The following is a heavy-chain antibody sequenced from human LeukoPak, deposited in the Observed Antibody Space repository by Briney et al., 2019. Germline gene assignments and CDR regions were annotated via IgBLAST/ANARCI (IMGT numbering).Heavy chain of an antibody. Sequence: WETLSLTCTVSGGYISSYYWSWIRQPPGKGLEWIGYIFSSGCTNYNPSLKSRVNISVDTSKTQFSLKLSSVTAADTAVYFCALGDCSSTSCYVFDYWGQGTLVTVSS. CDR3: ALGDCSSTSCYVFDY. CDR1: GGYISSYY. D-gene: IGHD2-2*01. J-gene: IGHJ4*02. CDR2: IFSSGCT. V-gene: IGHV4-59*01.